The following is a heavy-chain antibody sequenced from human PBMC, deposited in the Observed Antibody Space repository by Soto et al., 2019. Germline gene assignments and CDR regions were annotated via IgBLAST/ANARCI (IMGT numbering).Heavy chain of an antibody. CDR3: ARAGRAHYYGSGSPRPYYYYYGMDV. Sequence: QVQLVQSGAEVKKPGSSVKVSCKASGGTFSSYAISWVRQAPGQGLEWMGGIIPIFGTANYAQKFQGRVTITADEATSTAYMELSSLRSEDTAVYYCARAGRAHYYGSGSPRPYYYYYGMDVWAKGPQSPSP. J-gene: IGHJ6*02. CDR2: IIPIFGTA. V-gene: IGHV1-69*01. D-gene: IGHD3-10*01. CDR1: GGTFSSYA.